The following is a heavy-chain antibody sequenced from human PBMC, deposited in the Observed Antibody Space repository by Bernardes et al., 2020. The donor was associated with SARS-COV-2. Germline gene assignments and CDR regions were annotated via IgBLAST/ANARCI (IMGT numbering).Heavy chain of an antibody. D-gene: IGHD6-13*01. CDR1: GFTFSRYA. CDR3: VKGLGAAAAPSDD. V-gene: IGHV3-23*01. Sequence: GGSLRLSCAASGFTFSRYAMSWVRQAPGRGLEWVSAISASSIRASYADSVKGRFTISRDNSKNTLYLQMNSLRAEDTAVYYCVKGLGAAAAPSDDWGQGTLVTVSS. J-gene: IGHJ4*02. CDR2: ISASSIRA.